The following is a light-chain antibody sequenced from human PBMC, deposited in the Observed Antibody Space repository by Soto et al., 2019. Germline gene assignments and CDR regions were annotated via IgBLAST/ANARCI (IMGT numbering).Light chain of an antibody. CDR1: SSDVGGYNY. Sequence: QSVLTQPRSVSGSPGQSVTISCTGTSSDVGGYNYVSWYQQHPGKAPKLMIYDVSKRPSGVPDRFSGSKSGNTASLTISGLQAADEADYYCSLYTSENTDVFGTGTKVTVL. V-gene: IGLV2-11*01. CDR2: DVS. J-gene: IGLJ1*01. CDR3: SLYTSENTDV.